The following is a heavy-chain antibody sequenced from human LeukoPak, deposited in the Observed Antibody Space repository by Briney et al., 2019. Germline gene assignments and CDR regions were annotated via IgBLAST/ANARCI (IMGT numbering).Heavy chain of an antibody. Sequence: GGSLRLSCAASGFTFSNYAMNWVRQAPGKGLEWVALIWYDGSDKYYVDSVKGRFTISRDNSKNTVYLEMISLRAEDTAVYYCARDGMGATFELDFWGQGTLVTVSS. CDR1: GFTFSNYA. J-gene: IGHJ4*02. CDR2: IWYDGSDK. CDR3: ARDGMGATFELDF. V-gene: IGHV3-33*08. D-gene: IGHD1-26*01.